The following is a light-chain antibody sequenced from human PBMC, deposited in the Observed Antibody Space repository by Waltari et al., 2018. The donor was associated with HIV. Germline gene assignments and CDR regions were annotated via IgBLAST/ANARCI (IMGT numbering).Light chain of an antibody. Sequence: QPALTQPPSASGSPGNPATIPCSGTISYVVGYNYVSWYQQYPGNTPTLEIYEATKRPSGVPDRFSGSKSDNTASLTVSGLQAEDEADYYCSAYAGSNNWVFGGGTKLTVL. CDR1: ISYVVGYNY. CDR3: SAYAGSNNWV. J-gene: IGLJ3*02. V-gene: IGLV2-8*01. CDR2: EAT.